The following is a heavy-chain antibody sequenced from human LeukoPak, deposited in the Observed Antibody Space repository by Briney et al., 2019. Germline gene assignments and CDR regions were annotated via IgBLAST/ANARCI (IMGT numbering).Heavy chain of an antibody. CDR2: IYYSGST. V-gene: IGHV4-31*03. Sequence: SETLSLTCTVSGGSISSSSYYWGWIRQHPGKGLEWIGYIYYSGSTYYNPSLKSRVTISVDTSKNRFSLKLSSVTAADTAVYYCARSGSGSYYPYYFDYWGQGTLVTVSS. J-gene: IGHJ4*02. CDR1: GGSISSSSYY. CDR3: ARSGSGSYYPYYFDY. D-gene: IGHD3-10*01.